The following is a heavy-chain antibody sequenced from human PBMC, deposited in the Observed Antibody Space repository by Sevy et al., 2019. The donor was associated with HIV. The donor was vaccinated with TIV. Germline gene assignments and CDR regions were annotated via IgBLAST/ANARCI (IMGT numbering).Heavy chain of an antibody. CDR3: AKDRKVLLVVYAIPSHVFDV. Sequence: GGSLRLSCAASGFTFSNHGMHWVRQAPGKGLEWVAFIRYEGSNEYYGDSVKGRFTISRDNSKDTLYLPMNSLRPEDTAVYFCAKDRKVLLVVYAIPSHVFDVWGHGTMVTVSS. V-gene: IGHV3-30*02. D-gene: IGHD2-8*02. CDR1: GFTFSNHG. CDR2: IRYEGSNE. J-gene: IGHJ3*01.